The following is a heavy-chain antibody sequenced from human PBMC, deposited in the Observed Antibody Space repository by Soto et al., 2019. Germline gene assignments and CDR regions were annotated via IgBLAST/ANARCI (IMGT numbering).Heavy chain of an antibody. V-gene: IGHV1-3*01. CDR3: ARNYRPVDYYYYYGMDV. D-gene: IGHD1-7*01. CDR1: GYTFTSYA. CDR2: INAGNGNT. Sequence: ASVKVSCKASGYTFTSYAMHWVRQAPGQRLEWMGWINAGNGNTKYSQKFQGRVAITRDTSASKAYMELSSLRSEDTAVYYCARNYRPVDYYYYYGMDVWGQGTTVTVSS. J-gene: IGHJ6*02.